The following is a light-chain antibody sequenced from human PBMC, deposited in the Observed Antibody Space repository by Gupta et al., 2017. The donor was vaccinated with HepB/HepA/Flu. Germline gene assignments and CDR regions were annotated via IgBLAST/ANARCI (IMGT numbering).Light chain of an antibody. CDR1: QSRLHSNGYNY. V-gene: IGKV2-28*01. Sequence: DSVMTQSPLSLPVTPGEPASISCRSSQSRLHSNGYNYLDWYLQKPGQSPQLLIYLGSNRASGVPDRFSGSGSGTDFTLKISRVEAEDVGVYYCMQALQTPMYTFGQGTKLEIK. CDR2: LGS. CDR3: MQALQTPMYT. J-gene: IGKJ2*01.